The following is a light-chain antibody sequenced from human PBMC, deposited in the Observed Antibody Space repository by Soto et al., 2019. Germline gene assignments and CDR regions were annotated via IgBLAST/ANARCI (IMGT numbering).Light chain of an antibody. J-gene: IGKJ1*01. Sequence: IQVTQYPSSVSASVEDRVTITCRASEAINTWLAWYQQKPGKAPQLLISGASRLQSGVPSRFSGSGSGAAFTLTITSLRPEDSATYYCQQNHNSPRTFGQGTKV. CDR1: EAINTW. CDR3: QQNHNSPRT. CDR2: GAS. V-gene: IGKV1-12*01.